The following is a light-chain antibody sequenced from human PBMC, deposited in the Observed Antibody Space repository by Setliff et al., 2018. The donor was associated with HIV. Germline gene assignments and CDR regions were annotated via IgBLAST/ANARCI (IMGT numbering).Light chain of an antibody. V-gene: IGLV2-14*01. CDR3: AAWDDSLSGQV. CDR1: NSDVGGYNY. Sequence: QSALAQPASVSGSPGQSITISCTGSNSDVGGYNYVSWYQQHPGKAPKLMIYEVSNRPSGVSNRFSGSKSGNTASLTISGLQAEDEADYYCAAWDDSLSGQVFGTGTKVTVL. CDR2: EVS. J-gene: IGLJ1*01.